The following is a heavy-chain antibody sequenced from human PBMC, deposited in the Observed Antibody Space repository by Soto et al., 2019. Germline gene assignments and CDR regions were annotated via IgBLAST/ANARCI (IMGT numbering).Heavy chain of an antibody. CDR3: ATPFTSGIAGY. J-gene: IGHJ4*02. V-gene: IGHV3-48*01. Sequence: SLRLSCAASGFTFSSDSRNWVRQAPGKGLEWVSYISSSSSTIYYADSVKGRFTISRDNAKNSLYLQMNSLRAEDTAVYYCATPFTSGIAGYWGQGTLVTVSS. CDR1: GFTFSSDS. CDR2: ISSSSSTI. D-gene: IGHD6-13*01.